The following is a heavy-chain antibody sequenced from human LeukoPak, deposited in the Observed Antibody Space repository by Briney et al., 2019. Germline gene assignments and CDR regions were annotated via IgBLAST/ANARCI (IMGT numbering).Heavy chain of an antibody. CDR3: AKDQSIDSSGTTSFDY. CDR1: GVTFSGDE. CDR2: ISSIGSTI. D-gene: IGHD3-22*01. J-gene: IGHJ4*02. V-gene: IGHV3-48*03. Sequence: GGALRLSSAASGVTFSGDEMNWGREAPGRGLEWVSYISSIGSTIYYADSVKGRVTISRDNAKNSLCLQMNRLRAQSTGVYYFAKDQSIDSSGTTSFDYWGQATLVTVPS.